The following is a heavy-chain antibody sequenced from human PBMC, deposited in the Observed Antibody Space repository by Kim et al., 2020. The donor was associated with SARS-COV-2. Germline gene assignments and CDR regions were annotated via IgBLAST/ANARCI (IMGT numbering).Heavy chain of an antibody. Sequence: GGSLRLSCAASGFTFSGYSMHWVRQAPGKGLEWVASISSSRSFEDYADSVKGRFTISRDNSENSLYLQMNSLRGEDTSLYYCARDLGRGSYFAYWGQGYLATVSS. D-gene: IGHD3-16*01. CDR3: ARDLGRGSYFAY. V-gene: IGHV3-21*01. CDR2: ISSSRSFE. J-gene: IGHJ4*02. CDR1: GFTFSGYS.